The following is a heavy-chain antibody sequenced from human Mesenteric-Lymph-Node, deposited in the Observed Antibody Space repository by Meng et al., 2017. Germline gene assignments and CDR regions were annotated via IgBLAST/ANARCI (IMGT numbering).Heavy chain of an antibody. CDR1: GYSFTSYW. Sequence: GGSLRLSCKGSGYSFTSYWIGWVRQMPGKGLEWMGIIYPGDSDTRYSPSFQGQVTISADKSISTAYLQWSSLKASDTAMYYCARRADILTGYDDYWGQGTLVTVSS. CDR3: ARRADILTGYDDY. J-gene: IGHJ4*02. CDR2: IYPGDSDT. V-gene: IGHV5-51*01. D-gene: IGHD3-9*01.